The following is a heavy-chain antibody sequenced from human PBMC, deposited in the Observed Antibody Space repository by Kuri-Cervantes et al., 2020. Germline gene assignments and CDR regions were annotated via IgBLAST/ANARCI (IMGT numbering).Heavy chain of an antibody. D-gene: IGHD3-3*01. Sequence: ASVKVSCKASGGTFSSYAISWVRQAPGQGLEWMGIINPSGGSTSYAQKFQGRVTMTRDTSTSTVYMELSSLRSEDTAVYYCARVQDFWSGYYSFDYWGQGTLVTVSS. CDR3: ARVQDFWSGYYSFDY. J-gene: IGHJ4*02. CDR2: INPSGGST. CDR1: GGTFSSYA. V-gene: IGHV1-46*01.